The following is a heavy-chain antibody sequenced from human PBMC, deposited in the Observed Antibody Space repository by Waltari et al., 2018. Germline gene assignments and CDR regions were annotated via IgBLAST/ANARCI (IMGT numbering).Heavy chain of an antibody. CDR2: IYYSGST. V-gene: IGHV4-59*01. D-gene: IGHD3-22*01. Sequence: QVQLQESGPGLVRPSETLSLTCTVSSGSLRSYYWTWIRQPPGKGLEWVGYIYYSGSTSYNPSLKRRVTMSVDTSMDKFSLKLSSVTAADTAIYYCARLLYDSSGYWFDSWGQGTLVTVSS. J-gene: IGHJ5*01. CDR3: ARLLYDSSGYWFDS. CDR1: SGSLRSYY.